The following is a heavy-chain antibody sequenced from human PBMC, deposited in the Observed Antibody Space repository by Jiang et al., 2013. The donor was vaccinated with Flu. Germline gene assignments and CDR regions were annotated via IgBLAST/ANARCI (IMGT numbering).Heavy chain of an antibody. J-gene: IGHJ6*02. Sequence: SVKVSCKASGYTFTSYYMHWVRQAPGQGLEWMGIINPSGGSTSYAQKFQGRVTMTRDTSTSTVYMELSSLRSEDTAVYYCARNIVVVPAAMMVYYYYGMDVWGQGTTVTVSS. V-gene: IGHV1-46*01. CDR1: GYTFTSYY. D-gene: IGHD2-2*01. CDR3: ARNIVVVPAAMMVYYYYGMDV. CDR2: INPSGGST.